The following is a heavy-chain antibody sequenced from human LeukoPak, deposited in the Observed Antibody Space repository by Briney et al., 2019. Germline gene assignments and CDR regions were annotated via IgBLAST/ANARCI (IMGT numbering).Heavy chain of an antibody. V-gene: IGHV1-2*02. CDR2: INPNSGGT. Sequence: ASVKVSCKASGYTFTGYYMHWVRQAPGQGLEWMGWINPNSGGTNYAQKFQGRVTMTRDTSISTAYMELGRLRSDDTAVYYCARVGITIFGVVRGYFDYRGQGTLVTVSS. CDR1: GYTFTGYY. D-gene: IGHD3-3*01. J-gene: IGHJ4*02. CDR3: ARVGITIFGVVRGYFDY.